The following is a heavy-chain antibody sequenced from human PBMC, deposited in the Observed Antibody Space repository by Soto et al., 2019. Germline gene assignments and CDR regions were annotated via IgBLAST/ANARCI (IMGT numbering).Heavy chain of an antibody. Sequence: ASVKVSCKASGYTFTSYAMHWVRQAPGQRLEWMGWINAGNGNTKYSQKFQSRDTITRDTSASTAYMELSSLRSEATAVYYCARNTLPYEVTPGDNYYNYGKEVCGRRTRGAVCS. CDR2: INAGNGNT. J-gene: IGHJ6*02. V-gene: IGHV1-3*01. CDR3: ARNTLPYEVTPGDNYYNYGKEV. CDR1: GYTFTSYA. D-gene: IGHD2-21*01.